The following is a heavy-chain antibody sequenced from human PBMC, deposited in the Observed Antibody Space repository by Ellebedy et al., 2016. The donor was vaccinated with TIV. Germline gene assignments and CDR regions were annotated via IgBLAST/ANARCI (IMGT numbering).Heavy chain of an antibody. D-gene: IGHD7-27*01. Sequence: GESLKISCAASGFTFHDYGMHWVRQAPGKGLEWIALINWDGGRTDYADSVRGRFTISRDNSRQSIYLQMDSLRPEDSALYYCARDFRNWGSGGWTFDLWGRGTLVTVSS. CDR1: GFTFHDYG. J-gene: IGHJ2*01. V-gene: IGHV3-43D*03. CDR3: ARDFRNWGSGGWTFDL. CDR2: INWDGGRT.